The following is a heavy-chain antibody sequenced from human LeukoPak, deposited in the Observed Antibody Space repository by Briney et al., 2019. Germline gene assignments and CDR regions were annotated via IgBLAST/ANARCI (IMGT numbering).Heavy chain of an antibody. Sequence: PSETLSLTCAVSGGSFSGYYWSWIRQPPGKGLEWIGEINHSGSTNYNPSLKSRVTISVDTSKNQFSLKLSSVTAADTAVYYCARQPPRWSSSWYLGAFDYWGQGTLVTVSS. V-gene: IGHV4-34*01. CDR3: ARQPPRWSSSWYLGAFDY. D-gene: IGHD6-13*01. J-gene: IGHJ4*02. CDR1: GGSFSGYY. CDR2: INHSGST.